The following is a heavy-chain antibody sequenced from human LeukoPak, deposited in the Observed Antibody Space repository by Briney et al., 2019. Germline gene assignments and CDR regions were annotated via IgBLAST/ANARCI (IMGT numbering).Heavy chain of an antibody. V-gene: IGHV3-48*01. Sequence: GGSLRLSCAASGFTFSDYSMNWVRQAPGKGLECLSYISSNSKTIWYADSVKGRFTVSRDNAKNSLYLQMNSLRVEGTAVYYCATPTAVAGYHVCDCWGQGTLVTVSS. CDR3: ATPTAVAGYHVCDC. J-gene: IGHJ4*02. D-gene: IGHD6-19*01. CDR1: GFTFSDYS. CDR2: ISSNSKTI.